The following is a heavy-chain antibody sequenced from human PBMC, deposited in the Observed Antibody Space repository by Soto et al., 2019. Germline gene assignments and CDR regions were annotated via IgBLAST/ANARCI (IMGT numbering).Heavy chain of an antibody. Sequence: ESGGGLVQPGGSLRLSCAASGFTFNNYAMSWVRQAPVKGLEWVSAISSSGGTTYYADSVKGRFTISRDNSKNTLYLQMNSLRAEDTAVYYCAKAVSGYYYYYMDVWGKGTTVTVSS. CDR1: GFTFNNYA. D-gene: IGHD2-8*01. CDR3: AKAVSGYYYYYMDV. CDR2: ISSSGGTT. J-gene: IGHJ6*03. V-gene: IGHV3-23*01.